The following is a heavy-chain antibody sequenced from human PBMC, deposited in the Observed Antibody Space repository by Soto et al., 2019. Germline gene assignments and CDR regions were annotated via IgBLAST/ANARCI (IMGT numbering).Heavy chain of an antibody. CDR1: GYTLTELS. CDR2: FDHEDGET. D-gene: IGHD3-3*01. V-gene: IGHV1-24*01. J-gene: IGHJ6*02. CDR3: ATVSDYDFWSGYYKYSVVNYYYGLDV. Sequence: ASVKVSCKVSGYTLTELSMHWVRQAPGKGLEWMGGFDHEDGETIYAQKFQGRVTMTEDTSTDTAYMELSSLRSEDTAVYYCATVSDYDFWSGYYKYSVVNYYYGLDVWGQGTTVTVSS.